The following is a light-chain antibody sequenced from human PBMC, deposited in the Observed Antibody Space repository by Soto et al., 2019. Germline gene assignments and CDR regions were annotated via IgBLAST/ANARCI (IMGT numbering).Light chain of an antibody. J-gene: IGLJ1*01. CDR3: CSYAGTDTSVYV. CDR2: DVS. V-gene: IGLV2-11*01. CDR1: SSDVGGYNY. Sequence: QSALTQPRSVSGSPGQSVTISCTGTSSDVGGYNYVSWYQQHPGKAPKLMIYDVSKRPSGIPDRFSGSKSGNTASLTISGLQTDDEADYYCCSYAGTDTSVYVFGTGTKLTVL.